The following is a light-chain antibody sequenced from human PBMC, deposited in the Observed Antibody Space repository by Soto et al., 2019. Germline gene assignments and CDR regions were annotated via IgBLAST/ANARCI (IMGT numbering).Light chain of an antibody. CDR3: QQTFSAPVYT. Sequence: DIQMTQSPSFLSASIGDSVTITCRASQGISDYLNWYQQKPGKAPKLLIFGASSLQSGDPSRFSGSGSGTDFTLTISSLQPEDFATYSCQQTFSAPVYTFGQGTKLDIK. J-gene: IGKJ2*01. CDR1: QGISDY. CDR2: GAS. V-gene: IGKV1-39*01.